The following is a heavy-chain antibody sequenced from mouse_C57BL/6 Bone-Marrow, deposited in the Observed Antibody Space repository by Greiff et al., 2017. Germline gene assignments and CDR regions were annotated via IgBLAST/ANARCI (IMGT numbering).Heavy chain of an antibody. CDR2: IDPENGDT. V-gene: IGHV14-4*01. CDR3: TIYYGNPFDY. D-gene: IGHD2-1*01. J-gene: IGHJ2*01. Sequence: EVKLQESGAELVRPGASVKLSCTASGFNIKDDYMHWVKQRPEQGLEWIGWIDPENGDTESASKFQGKATITADTSSNTAYLQLSSLTSEDTAVYYCTIYYGNPFDYWGQGTTLTVSS. CDR1: GFNIKDDY.